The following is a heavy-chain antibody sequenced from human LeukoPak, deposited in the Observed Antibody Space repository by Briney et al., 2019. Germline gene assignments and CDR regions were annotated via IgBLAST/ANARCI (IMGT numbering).Heavy chain of an antibody. CDR2: IYYSGST. J-gene: IGHJ4*02. D-gene: IGHD2-2*01. CDR3: ARVPAAGGIDY. V-gene: IGHV4-59*08. Sequence: SQTLSLTCSVSGGSINNYWWNWIRQPPGKGLEWVGYIYYSGSTNYNPSLKSRVTISVDTSKNQFSLKLSSVTAADTAVYYCARVPAAGGIDYWGQGTLVTVSS. CDR1: GGSINNYW.